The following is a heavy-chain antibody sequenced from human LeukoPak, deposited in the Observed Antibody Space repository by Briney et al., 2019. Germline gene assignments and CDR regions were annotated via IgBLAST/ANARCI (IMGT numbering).Heavy chain of an antibody. CDR1: GYTFIGYY. CDR3: ARTEEFDY. J-gene: IGHJ4*02. Sequence: ASVKVSCKASGYTFIGYYMHWVRQAPGQGLESMGRINPNSGGTNYAQKFQGRVTMTRDTSISTAYMELSRLRSDDTAVYYCARTEEFDYWGQGTLVTVSS. CDR2: INPNSGGT. V-gene: IGHV1-2*06.